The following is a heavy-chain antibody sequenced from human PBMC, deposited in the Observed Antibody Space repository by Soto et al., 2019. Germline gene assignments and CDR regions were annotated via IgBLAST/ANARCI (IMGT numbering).Heavy chain of an antibody. CDR3: ARHRVEMATSMFYGMDV. V-gene: IGHV5-51*01. D-gene: IGHD5-12*01. J-gene: IGHJ6*02. CDR1: GYSFTRYW. CDR2: IYPGDSDT. Sequence: GESLKISCKGSGYSFTRYWIGWVRQMPGKGLEWMGIIYPGDSDTRYSPSFQGQVTMSADKSISTAYLQWSSLKASDTATYYCARHRVEMATSMFYGMDVWGQGNTVTVSS.